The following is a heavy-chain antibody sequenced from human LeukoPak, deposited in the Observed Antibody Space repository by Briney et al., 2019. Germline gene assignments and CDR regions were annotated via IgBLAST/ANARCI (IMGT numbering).Heavy chain of an antibody. CDR3: ACRDSSSWYVLGY. Sequence: ASVKVSCKASGYTFTGYYMHWVRQAPGQGLEWMGWINPNSGGTNYAQKFQGRVTMTRDTSFSTAYMELSRLRSDDTAVYYCACRDSSSWYVLGYWGQGILVTVSS. J-gene: IGHJ4*02. V-gene: IGHV1-2*02. CDR2: INPNSGGT. D-gene: IGHD6-13*01. CDR1: GYTFTGYY.